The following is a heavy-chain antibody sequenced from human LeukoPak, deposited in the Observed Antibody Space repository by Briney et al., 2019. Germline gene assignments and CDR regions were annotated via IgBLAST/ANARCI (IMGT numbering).Heavy chain of an antibody. CDR2: ISADNGNT. Sequence: ASVKVSCKASGYTFSSYGISWVRQAPGQGLEWMGWISADNGNTNYALKLQGRVTMTTDTSTSTAYMELRSLRSDDTAVYYCARVRDILPGYYNYMDVWGKGTTVTVSS. CDR1: GYTFSSYG. CDR3: ARVRDILPGYYNYMDV. V-gene: IGHV1-18*01. J-gene: IGHJ6*03. D-gene: IGHD3-9*01.